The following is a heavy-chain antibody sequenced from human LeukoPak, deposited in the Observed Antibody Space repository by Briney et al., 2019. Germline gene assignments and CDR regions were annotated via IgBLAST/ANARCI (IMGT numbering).Heavy chain of an antibody. J-gene: IGHJ4*02. Sequence: GGSLRLSCAASGFTFSNAWMSWVRQAPGKGLEWVAFIRYDGTNKYNEDSVKGRFTISRDNSINTLYLQLNSLRIEDTAVYYCAKHQTIFGVVQRAFFDYWGQGTLVTVSS. CDR2: IRYDGTNK. CDR3: AKHQTIFGVVQRAFFDY. D-gene: IGHD3-3*01. CDR1: GFTFSNAW. V-gene: IGHV3-30*02.